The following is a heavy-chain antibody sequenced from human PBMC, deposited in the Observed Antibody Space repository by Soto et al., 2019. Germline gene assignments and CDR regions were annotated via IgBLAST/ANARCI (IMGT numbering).Heavy chain of an antibody. D-gene: IGHD2-21*02. CDR2: IYPGDSDT. V-gene: IGHV5-51*01. J-gene: IGHJ4*02. CDR3: ARRGVSSGSDYYSDY. Sequence: PGESLKISCKGSGYSFTRSWIGWVRQMPGKGLEWMGVIYPGDSDTRYNPSFQGQISISADKSINTAYLQWSSLKASDTAMYYCARRGVSSGSDYYSDYWGQGTLVTVSS. CDR1: GYSFTRSW.